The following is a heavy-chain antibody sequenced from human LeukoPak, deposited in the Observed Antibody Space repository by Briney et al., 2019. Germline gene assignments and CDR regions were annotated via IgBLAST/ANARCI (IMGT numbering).Heavy chain of an antibody. D-gene: IGHD6-13*01. V-gene: IGHV1-69*13. J-gene: IGHJ6*03. CDR2: IIPIFATT. Sequence: ASVKVSCKASGGTFSSYAISWVRHAPGQGLEWMGGIIPIFATTNYSQKFQGRGTITADESTNTDNMELSSLRSEDTAVYYCASGMWEQQPAKYYYHYMDVWGKGTTVTISS. CDR1: GGTFSSYA. CDR3: ASGMWEQQPAKYYYHYMDV.